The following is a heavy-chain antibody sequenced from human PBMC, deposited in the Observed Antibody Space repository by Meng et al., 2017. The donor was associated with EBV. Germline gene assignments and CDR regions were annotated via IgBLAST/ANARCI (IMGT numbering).Heavy chain of an antibody. CDR3: AREPRDPPAFH. V-gene: IGHV4-39*07. CDR2: IYYSGST. CDR1: GGSISSSSYY. D-gene: IGHD3-16*01. J-gene: IGHJ4*02. Sequence: QLQLRESGPGLVKPSETLSLTCTVSGGSISSSSYYWGWIRQPPGKGLEWIGSIYYSGSTYYNPSLKSRVTISVDTSKNQFSLKLSSVTAADTAVYYCAREPRDPPAFHWGQGPLGTVDS.